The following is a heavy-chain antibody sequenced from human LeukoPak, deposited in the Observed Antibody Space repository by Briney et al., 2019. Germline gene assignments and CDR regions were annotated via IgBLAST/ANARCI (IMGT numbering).Heavy chain of an antibody. CDR3: ARHTSSSARTNVFDI. D-gene: IGHD6-6*01. J-gene: IGHJ3*02. CDR2: FCGSDISI. Sequence: GGSLSLFCAVSGFIFCRYAKLWARQATGKGVEWVFHFCGSDISIVYGVCVKGRFTIYRDNSKISLYLRINSQRGEHTAVYYCARHTSSSARTNVFDIWGQGTMFTVSS. CDR1: GFIFCRYA. V-gene: IGHV3-23*01.